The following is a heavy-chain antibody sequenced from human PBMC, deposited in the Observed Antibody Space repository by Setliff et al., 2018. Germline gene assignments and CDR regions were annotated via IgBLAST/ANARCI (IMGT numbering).Heavy chain of an antibody. J-gene: IGHJ4*02. V-gene: IGHV4-30-4*08. CDR3: ARGRGYSYVGITYYFDY. CDR1: GGSISSGDYY. CDR2: IYSSGST. D-gene: IGHD5-18*01. Sequence: SETLSLTCTVSGGSISSGDYYWSWTRQPPGKGLEGIGYIYSSGSTYYNPSLKSRVSISVDTSKNQFSLKLSSVTAADTAVYYCARGRGYSYVGITYYFDYCGQGTLVTVSS.